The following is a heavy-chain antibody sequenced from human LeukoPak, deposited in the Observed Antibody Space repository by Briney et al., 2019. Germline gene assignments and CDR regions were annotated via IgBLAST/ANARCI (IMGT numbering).Heavy chain of an antibody. CDR1: GDSVSRNSAA. CDR2: TYYRSQWYK. J-gene: IGHJ4*02. D-gene: IGHD1-1*01. Sequence: SQTLSLTCAISGDSVSRNSAAWSWIRQSPSRGLEWLGRTYYRSQWYKDNAVSVKSRITINPDTSKNQFSLQLNSVTPEDTAVYYCAREQLGFDYWGQGTLVTVSS. CDR3: AREQLGFDY. V-gene: IGHV6-1*01.